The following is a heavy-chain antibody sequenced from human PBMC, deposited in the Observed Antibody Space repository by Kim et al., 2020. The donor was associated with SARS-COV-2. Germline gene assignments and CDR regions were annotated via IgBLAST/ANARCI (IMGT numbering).Heavy chain of an antibody. CDR2: IYKSGTT. CDR3: ARSYSRTYFAALDI. D-gene: IGHD1-26*01. CDR1: GASISSDY. Sequence: SETLSLTCTAPGASISSDYWSWIRQPPGKGLEWMWYIYKSGTTNYNPSLKSRVIISSDTSKNQFSLNPRYVIAADTAVFYCARSYSRTYFAALDIWG. V-gene: IGHV4-4*08. J-gene: IGHJ3*02.